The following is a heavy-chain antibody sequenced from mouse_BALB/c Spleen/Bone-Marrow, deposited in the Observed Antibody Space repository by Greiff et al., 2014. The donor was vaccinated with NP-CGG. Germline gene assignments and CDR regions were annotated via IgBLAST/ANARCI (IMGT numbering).Heavy chain of an antibody. CDR3: ARWDGKYAMDY. CDR2: LFTYYGDA. J-gene: IGHJ4*01. Sequence: QVQLKQSGAELVRPGISVKISCKGSGYTFTDYGIHWVRQSHAKSLEWIGVLFTYYGDASYNPRFKCKATMTVDKSSSTAYMEIARLTSEDSAIYYCARWDGKYAMDYWGQGTSVTVSS. CDR1: GYTFTDYG. D-gene: IGHD2-1*01. V-gene: IGHV1S137*01.